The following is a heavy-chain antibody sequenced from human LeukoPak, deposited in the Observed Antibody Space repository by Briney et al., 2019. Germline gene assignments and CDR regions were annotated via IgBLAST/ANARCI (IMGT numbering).Heavy chain of an antibody. CDR1: GFSFSSFG. CDR2: ISASGDTT. CDR3: AKVGASGSYSSFDY. J-gene: IGHJ4*02. D-gene: IGHD3-10*01. Sequence: PGGSLRLSCIASGFSFSSFGMTWVRQAPGKGLQWVSAISASGDTTYYADSVKGRFSISRDNSRNTVHLQMNSLSAEDTAVYYCAKVGASGSYSSFDYWGQGTLVTVSS. V-gene: IGHV3-23*01.